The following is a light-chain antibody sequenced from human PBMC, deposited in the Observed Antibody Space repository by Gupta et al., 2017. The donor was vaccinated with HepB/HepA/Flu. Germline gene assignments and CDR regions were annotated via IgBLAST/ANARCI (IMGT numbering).Light chain of an antibody. CDR3: QQRDDSHRT. V-gene: IGKV1-39*01. CDR2: GAS. CDR1: QSINIY. Sequence: DIQMTQSPSSLSASVGDRVTITCRASQSINIYLNWYQQKPGKAPNLLIYGASSLQGGVPSRFSGSGSETDFTLTISRLQPEDFATYYCQQRDDSHRTFGQGTKVEI. J-gene: IGKJ1*01.